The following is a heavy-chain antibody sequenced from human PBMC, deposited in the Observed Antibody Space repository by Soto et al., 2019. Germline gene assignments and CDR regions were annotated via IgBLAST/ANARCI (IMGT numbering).Heavy chain of an antibody. Sequence: PGGSLRLSCAASGFTFSSYAMSWVRQAPGKGLEWVSAISGSGGSTYYADSVKDRFTISRDNSKNTLYLQMNSLRAEDTAVYYCAKGFSYDFWSGYPDYWGQGTLVTVSS. CDR3: AKGFSYDFWSGYPDY. D-gene: IGHD3-3*01. CDR1: GFTFSSYA. CDR2: ISGSGGST. V-gene: IGHV3-23*01. J-gene: IGHJ4*02.